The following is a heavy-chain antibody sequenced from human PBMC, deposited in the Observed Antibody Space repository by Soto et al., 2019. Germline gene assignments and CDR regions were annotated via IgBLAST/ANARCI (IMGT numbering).Heavy chain of an antibody. D-gene: IGHD3-3*01. J-gene: IGHJ5*02. CDR3: ARGREYYDFWSGYASGWFDP. CDR2: MNPNSGNT. V-gene: IGHV1-8*01. CDR1: GYTFTSYD. Sequence: ASVKVSCKASGYTFTSYDINWVRQATGQGLEWMGWMNPNSGNTGYAQKFQGRVTTTRNTSISTAYMELSSLRSEDTAVYYCARGREYYDFWSGYASGWFDPWGQGTLVTVSS.